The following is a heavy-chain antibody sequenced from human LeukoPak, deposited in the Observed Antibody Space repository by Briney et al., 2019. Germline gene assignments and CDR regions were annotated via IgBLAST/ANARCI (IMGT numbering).Heavy chain of an antibody. CDR1: GFTFCDYY. V-gene: IGHV3-11*01. CDR3: ARDHYYDSSGTNDY. J-gene: IGHJ4*02. CDR2: ISSSGSTI. Sequence: GGSLRHSCAASGFTFCDYYMSWIRQAPGKGLEWVSYISSSGSTIYYADSVKGRFTISRDNAKNSLYLQMNSLRAEDTAVYYCARDHYYDSSGTNDYWGQGTLVTVSS. D-gene: IGHD3-22*01.